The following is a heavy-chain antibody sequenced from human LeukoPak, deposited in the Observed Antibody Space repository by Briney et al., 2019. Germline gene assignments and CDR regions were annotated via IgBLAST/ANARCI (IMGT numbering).Heavy chain of an antibody. Sequence: ASVKVSCKASGYTFTDYYINWVRQAPGQGLEWMGWINPNSGDTNYAQKFQDRVTMTRDTSISTAYIELNLLRSDDTAVYYCARGDYYGSPKVVAAWGQGPVVTVSS. D-gene: IGHD3-10*01. CDR3: ARGDYYGSPKVVAA. V-gene: IGHV1-2*02. CDR1: GYTFTDYY. J-gene: IGHJ5*02. CDR2: INPNSGDT.